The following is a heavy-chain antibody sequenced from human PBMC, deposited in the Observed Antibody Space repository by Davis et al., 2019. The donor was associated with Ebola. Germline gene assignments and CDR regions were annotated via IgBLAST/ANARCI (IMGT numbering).Heavy chain of an antibody. CDR2: INWNGGST. V-gene: IGHV3-20*04. CDR1: GFTFDDYG. Sequence: GESLKISCAASGFTFDDYGMSWVRQAPGKGLEWVSGINWNGGSTGYADSVKGRFTISRDNAKNSLYLQMNSLRAEDTALYYCARERGVGYSYGLTYYYYYMDVWGKGTTVTVSS. J-gene: IGHJ6*03. CDR3: ARERGVGYSYGLTYYYYYMDV. D-gene: IGHD5-18*01.